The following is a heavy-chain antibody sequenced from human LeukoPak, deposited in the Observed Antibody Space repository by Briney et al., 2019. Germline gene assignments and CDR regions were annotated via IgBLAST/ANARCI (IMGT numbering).Heavy chain of an antibody. CDR1: GGTFSSYA. Sequence: SVKVSCKASGGTFSSYAISWVRQAPGQGLEWMGGIIPIFGTASYAQKLQGRVTITADESTRTAYMELSSLRSEDTAVYYCARTPTVVTRGYYFDYWGQGTLVTVSS. D-gene: IGHD4-23*01. J-gene: IGHJ4*02. CDR3: ARTPTVVTRGYYFDY. V-gene: IGHV1-69*13. CDR2: IIPIFGTA.